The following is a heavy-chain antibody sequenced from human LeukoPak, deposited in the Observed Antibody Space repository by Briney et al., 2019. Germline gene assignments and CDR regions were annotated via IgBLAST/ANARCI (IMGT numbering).Heavy chain of an antibody. CDR3: ARELVGWNYFYYYYMDV. CDR1: GFTLSSYN. CDR2: ISSSGSYI. D-gene: IGHD6-6*01. Sequence: GGSLRLSCAASGFTLSSYNMNWVRQAPGKGLEWVSPISSSGSYIYYSDSVKGRFTISRDNAKNSLYLQMNSLRAEDTAVYFCARELVGWNYFYYYYMDVWGKGTTVTGSS. V-gene: IGHV3-21*01. J-gene: IGHJ6*03.